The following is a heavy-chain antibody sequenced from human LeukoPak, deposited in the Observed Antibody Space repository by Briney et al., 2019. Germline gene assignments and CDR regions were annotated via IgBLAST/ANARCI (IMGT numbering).Heavy chain of an antibody. CDR2: ISSSSSYI. J-gene: IGHJ4*02. Sequence: PGGSLRLSCAASGFTFSSYSMNWVRQAPGKGLEWVSSISSSSSYIYFADSVKGRFTISRDNAKNSLYLQMNSLRAEDTAVYYCAKYHDSSGYLDYWGQGTLVTVSS. D-gene: IGHD3-22*01. V-gene: IGHV3-21*01. CDR3: AKYHDSSGYLDY. CDR1: GFTFSSYS.